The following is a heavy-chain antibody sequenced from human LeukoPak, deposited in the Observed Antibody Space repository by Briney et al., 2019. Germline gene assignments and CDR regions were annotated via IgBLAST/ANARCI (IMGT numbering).Heavy chain of an antibody. D-gene: IGHD3-22*01. Sequence: GGSLRLSCAASGFTFSSYAMSWVRQAPGKGLEWVSAISGSGGSTYYADSVKGRFTISRDNSKNTLYLQMNSLRAEDTAVYYCSLTDSSGYYTMSDWGQGTLVTVSS. CDR1: GFTFSSYA. CDR2: ISGSGGST. J-gene: IGHJ4*02. CDR3: SLTDSSGYYTMSD. V-gene: IGHV3-23*01.